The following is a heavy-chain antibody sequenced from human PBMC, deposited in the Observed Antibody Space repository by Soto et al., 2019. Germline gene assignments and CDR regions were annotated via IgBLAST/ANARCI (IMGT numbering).Heavy chain of an antibody. CDR1: GFTFSSYA. D-gene: IGHD1-26*01. V-gene: IGHV3-30*04. CDR3: ARSAGGSYPQYDY. CDR2: ISYDGRDK. J-gene: IGHJ4*02. Sequence: QMQLVECGGGVVQPGRSLRLSCAASGFTFSSYAMHWVRQAPGTGLEWVAVISYDGRDKYYPDSVKGRFTISRDNSKNTLYLQMNSLRAEDTAVYYCARSAGGSYPQYDYWGQGTLVTVSS.